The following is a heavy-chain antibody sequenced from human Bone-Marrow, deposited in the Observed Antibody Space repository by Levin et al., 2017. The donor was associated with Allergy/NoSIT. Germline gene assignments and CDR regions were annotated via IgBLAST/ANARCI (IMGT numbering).Heavy chain of an antibody. Sequence: PSETLSLICTVSGDSVISDTYYWTWIRQPPGKGLEWIGSHYFLGTTNYNPSLKSRVTISVDTSKNQFSLNLKSVTAADTAVYYCARDTGRTGPGIDYWGQGTLVNVSS. CDR3: ARDTGRTGPGIDY. CDR1: GDSVISDTYY. V-gene: IGHV4-61*01. D-gene: IGHD1-1*01. CDR2: HYFLGTT. J-gene: IGHJ4*02.